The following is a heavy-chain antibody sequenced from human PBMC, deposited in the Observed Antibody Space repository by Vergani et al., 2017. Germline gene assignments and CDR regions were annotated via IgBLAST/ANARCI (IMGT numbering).Heavy chain of an antibody. CDR3: AKHFRGWGSDY. Sequence: QVKLVESGGGVVQRGGSLRLSCATSGFTLSNYDMQWIRQGPGKGLEFVAFIQFDGSNQYYADSVKGRFTLSRDFSKNTLYLQMNSLRTDDTATYYCAKHFRGWGSDYWGQGTQVIVSS. J-gene: IGHJ4*02. V-gene: IGHV3-30*02. D-gene: IGHD3-16*01. CDR2: IQFDGSNQ. CDR1: GFTLSNYD.